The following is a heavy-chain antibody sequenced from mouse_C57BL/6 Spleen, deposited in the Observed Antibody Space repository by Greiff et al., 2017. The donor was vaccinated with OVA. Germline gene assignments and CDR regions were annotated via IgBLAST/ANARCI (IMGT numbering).Heavy chain of an antibody. CDR1: GYTFTSYW. J-gene: IGHJ2*01. CDR3: SHYYGSSYVNYFDY. D-gene: IGHD1-1*01. CDR2: IYPGSGST. Sequence: VQLQQSGAELVKPGASVKMSCKASGYTFTSYWITWVKQRPGQGLEWIGDIYPGSGSTNYNEKFKSKATLTVDTSSSTAYMQLSSLTSEDSAVYYCSHYYGSSYVNYFDYWGQGTTLTVSS. V-gene: IGHV1-55*01.